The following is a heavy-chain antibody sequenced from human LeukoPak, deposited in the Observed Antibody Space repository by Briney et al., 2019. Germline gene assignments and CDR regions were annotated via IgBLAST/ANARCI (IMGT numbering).Heavy chain of an antibody. V-gene: IGHV4-59*01. J-gene: IGHJ4*02. D-gene: IGHD1-1*01. CDR2: IHYSGSS. CDR3: ARGERLGPDF. CDR1: GGSISSYY. Sequence: SETLSLTCTVSGGSISSYYWSWIRQPPGKGLEWIGYIHYSGSSNYNPSLQSRVTTSVDTSRGHFSLKLSSATAADTAVYYCARGERLGPDFWGQGTLVTVSS.